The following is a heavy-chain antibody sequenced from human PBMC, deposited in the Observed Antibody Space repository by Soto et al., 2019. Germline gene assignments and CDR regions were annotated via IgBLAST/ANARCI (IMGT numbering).Heavy chain of an antibody. CDR1: GGTFSSYT. D-gene: IGHD3-3*01. CDR3: ASGSGVGADFWSDEIGDWFDP. CDR2: IIPILCIA. V-gene: IGHV1-69*02. Sequence: QVQLVQSGAEVKKPGSSVKVSCKASGGTFSSYTISWVRQAPGQGLEWMGRIIPILCIANYAQKFQGRVAISADKYTSTAYMELSSLGSEDTAVYYCASGSGVGADFWSDEIGDWFDPLGQGTLVTVSS. J-gene: IGHJ5*02.